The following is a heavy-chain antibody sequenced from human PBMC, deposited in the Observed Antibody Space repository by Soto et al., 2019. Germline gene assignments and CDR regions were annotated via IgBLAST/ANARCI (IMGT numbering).Heavy chain of an antibody. V-gene: IGHV3-48*03. D-gene: IGHD3-10*01. J-gene: IGHJ4*02. CDR3: ARDRGHYYGSGSYGY. CDR2: ISSSGSTI. Sequence: GGSRRRSCAASGFTFSSYEMNWVRQAPGKGLEWVSYISSSGSTIYYADSVKGRFTISRDNAKNSLYLQMNSLRAEDTAVYYCARDRGHYYGSGSYGYWGQGTLVTVSS. CDR1: GFTFSSYE.